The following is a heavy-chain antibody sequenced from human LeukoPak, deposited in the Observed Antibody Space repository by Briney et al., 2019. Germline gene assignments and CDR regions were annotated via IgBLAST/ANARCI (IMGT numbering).Heavy chain of an antibody. D-gene: IGHD2-15*01. J-gene: IGHJ6*03. CDR1: GFTFSSYA. Sequence: GGSLRLSCAASGFTFSSYAMSWVRQAPGKGLEWVSAISGSGGSTYYADSVKGRFTISRDNSKNTLYLQMNSLRAEDTAVYYCAKALLAGYYYYYMDVWGKGTTVTVSS. CDR2: ISGSGGST. CDR3: AKALLAGYYYYYMDV. V-gene: IGHV3-23*01.